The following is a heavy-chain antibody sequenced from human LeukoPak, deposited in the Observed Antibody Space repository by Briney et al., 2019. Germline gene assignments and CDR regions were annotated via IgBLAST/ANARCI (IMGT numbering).Heavy chain of an antibody. CDR3: ARSPVLRFLEWPHHDFWYFDL. CDR1: QYTFTDYA. D-gene: IGHD3-3*01. Sequence: ASVKVSCKASQYTFTDYAVHWVRQAPGQRLEWMGWIDAGNGKTKYSQSFQGRVTIIRDTSATTAYMELSSLTSEDTAVYYCARSPVLRFLEWPHHDFWYFDLWGRGTLVTVSS. CDR2: IDAGNGKT. V-gene: IGHV1-3*01. J-gene: IGHJ2*01.